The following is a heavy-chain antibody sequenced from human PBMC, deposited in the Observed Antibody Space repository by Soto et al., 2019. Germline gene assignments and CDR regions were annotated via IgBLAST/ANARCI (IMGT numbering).Heavy chain of an antibody. CDR2: ISGYNGDT. CDR1: GYTFSNYG. D-gene: IGHD6-19*01. J-gene: IGHJ6*02. Sequence: ASVKVSCKTSGYTFSNYGINWVRQAPGQGLEWMGWISGYNGDTNYAQTVQGRVTMTTDTSTGTVYMELRSLKSDDTAIYYCSRFIMVGGWFDPNYYHGMDVWGQGTTVTVYS. V-gene: IGHV1-18*01. CDR3: SRFIMVGGWFDPNYYHGMDV.